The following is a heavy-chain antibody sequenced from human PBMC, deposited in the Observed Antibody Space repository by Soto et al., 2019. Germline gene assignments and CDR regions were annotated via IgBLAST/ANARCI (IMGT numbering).Heavy chain of an antibody. Sequence: EVQLLESGGGLVQPGGSLRLSCAASGLTFSNHAMSWVRQAPGKGLEWVSLISGSGGRTYYADSVKGRFTTARDNSKNTLFLQMNSLRAEDTAVYYCAKGQRNPVIAAADNWFDPWGQGTLVTVSS. CDR1: GLTFSNHA. V-gene: IGHV3-23*01. CDR3: AKGQRNPVIAAADNWFDP. J-gene: IGHJ5*02. CDR2: ISGSGGRT. D-gene: IGHD6-13*01.